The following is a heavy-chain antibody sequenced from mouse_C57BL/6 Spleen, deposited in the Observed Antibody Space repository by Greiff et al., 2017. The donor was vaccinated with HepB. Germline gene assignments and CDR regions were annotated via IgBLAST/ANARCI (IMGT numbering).Heavy chain of an antibody. CDR3: ARAYDYEDY. CDR1: GYTFTDYY. Sequence: VQLQQSGPELVKPGASVKISCKASGYTFTDYYMNWVKQSHGKSLEWIGDINPNNGGTSYNQKFKGKATLTVDKSSSTAYMEIRSLTSEDSAVYYCARAYDYEDYWGQGTTLTVSS. J-gene: IGHJ2*01. V-gene: IGHV1-26*01. D-gene: IGHD2-4*01. CDR2: INPNNGGT.